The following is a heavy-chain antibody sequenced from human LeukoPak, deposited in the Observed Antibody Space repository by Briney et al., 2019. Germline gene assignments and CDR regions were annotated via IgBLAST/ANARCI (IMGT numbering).Heavy chain of an antibody. V-gene: IGHV1-2*02. CDR3: ARSGGGAYYDFWSGYSPGYYYGMDV. D-gene: IGHD3-3*01. CDR1: GYTFTGYY. CDR2: INPNSGGT. J-gene: IGHJ6*02. Sequence: ASVKVSCKASGYTFTGYYMHWVRQAPGQGLEWMGWINPNSGGTNYAQKFQGRVTMTRDTSISTAYMELSRLRSDDTAVYYCARSGGGAYYDFWSGYSPGYYYGMDVWGQGTTVTVSS.